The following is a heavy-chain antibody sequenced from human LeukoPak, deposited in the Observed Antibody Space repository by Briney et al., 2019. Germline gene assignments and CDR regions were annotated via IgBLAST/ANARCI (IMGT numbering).Heavy chain of an antibody. CDR1: GFTFSSYW. Sequence: GGSLRLSCAASGFTFSSYWMSWVRQAPGKGLEWVANIKTDGSEKDCIDSVKGRFTISRDNTKNSLYLQMNSLRAEDTAVYYCARDWSACRAVSNDYWGQGTLVTVSS. D-gene: IGHD2-15*01. J-gene: IGHJ4*02. CDR2: IKTDGSEK. CDR3: ARDWSACRAVSNDY. V-gene: IGHV3-7*05.